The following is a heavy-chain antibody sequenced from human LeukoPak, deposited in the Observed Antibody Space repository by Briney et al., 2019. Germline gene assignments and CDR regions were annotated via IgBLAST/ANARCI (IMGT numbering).Heavy chain of an antibody. CDR1: GFTFFSYW. D-gene: IGHD3-22*01. CDR3: ARDSSGYPAFDY. Sequence: PGGSLRLSCAASGFTFFSYWMRWVRQAPGKGLEWVANIKQDGSEKYYVDSVKGRFTISRDNAKNSLYLQMNSLRAEDTALYYCARDSSGYPAFDYWGQGTLVTVSS. V-gene: IGHV3-7*03. CDR2: IKQDGSEK. J-gene: IGHJ4*02.